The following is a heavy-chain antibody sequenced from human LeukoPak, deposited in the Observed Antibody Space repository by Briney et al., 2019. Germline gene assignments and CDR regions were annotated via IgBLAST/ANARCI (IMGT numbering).Heavy chain of an antibody. Sequence: SETMSLTCTDSGGSISSYYWSWIRQPAGKRLEWIGRIYTSGSTNYNPSLKSRVTMSVDTSKNQFSLKLSSVTAADTAVYYCARGRGNYDFDYWGQGTLVTVSS. CDR3: ARGRGNYDFDY. V-gene: IGHV4-4*07. CDR2: IYTSGST. D-gene: IGHD1-7*01. CDR1: GGSISSYY. J-gene: IGHJ4*02.